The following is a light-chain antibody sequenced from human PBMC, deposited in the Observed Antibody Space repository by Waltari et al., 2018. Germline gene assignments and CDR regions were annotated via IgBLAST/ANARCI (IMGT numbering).Light chain of an antibody. Sequence: DIQMTQSPSSLSASVGDRVTITCQASQDISNFLNWYQQKPGKAPKLLIYDASILKTGVPSRFRGRGSGSDFTLTISSLEPEDFATYYCQQHDRPPLTFGGGTRVEIK. V-gene: IGKV1-33*01. CDR2: DAS. CDR1: QDISNF. J-gene: IGKJ4*01. CDR3: QQHDRPPLT.